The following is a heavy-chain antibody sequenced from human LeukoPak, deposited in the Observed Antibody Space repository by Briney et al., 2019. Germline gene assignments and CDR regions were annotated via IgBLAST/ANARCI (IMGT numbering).Heavy chain of an antibody. Sequence: GESLKISCKGSGYSFTSYWVGWVRPMPGKGLEWMGIIYPGDSDTRYSPSFQGQVTISADKSISTAYLQWSSLKASDTAMYYCASWVGSGGSCYSGCYGMDVWGQGTTVTVSS. CDR3: ASWVGSGGSCYSGCYGMDV. V-gene: IGHV5-51*01. CDR2: IYPGDSDT. J-gene: IGHJ6*02. CDR1: GYSFTSYW. D-gene: IGHD2-15*01.